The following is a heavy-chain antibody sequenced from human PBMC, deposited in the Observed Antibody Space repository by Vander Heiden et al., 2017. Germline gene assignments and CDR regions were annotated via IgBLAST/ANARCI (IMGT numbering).Heavy chain of an antibody. CDR2: ISTYSGNT. J-gene: IGHJ5*02. V-gene: IGHV1-18*01. D-gene: IGHD1-26*01. CDR3: ARDRIGTLAYFDP. CDR1: GYTFKSYG. Sequence: QVQLVQSGVEVKKPGASVKVSCKASGYTFKSYGIGWGRQAPGQGLEWVGWISTYSGNTIYAQKFQGRVSMTRDTSTSIVYMELRSLRSDDTAVYYCARDRIGTLAYFDPWGQGTLVTVSS.